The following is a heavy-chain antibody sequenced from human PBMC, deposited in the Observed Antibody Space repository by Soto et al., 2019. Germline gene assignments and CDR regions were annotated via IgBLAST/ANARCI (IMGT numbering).Heavy chain of an antibody. D-gene: IGHD2-21*02. CDR3: ARDRSNCGGDCYPNLEFDY. Sequence: QVQLVQSGAEVKKPGASVKVSCKASGYTFTSYYMHWVRQAPGQGLEWMGIINPSGGSTSYAQKFQGRVTMTRDTSTSTVYMELSSLRSEDTAVYYCARDRSNCGGDCYPNLEFDYWGQGTLVTVSS. J-gene: IGHJ4*02. CDR1: GYTFTSYY. V-gene: IGHV1-46*01. CDR2: INPSGGST.